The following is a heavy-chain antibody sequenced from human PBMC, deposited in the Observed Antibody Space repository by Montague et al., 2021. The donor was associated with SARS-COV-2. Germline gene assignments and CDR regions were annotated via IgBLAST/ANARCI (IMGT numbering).Heavy chain of an antibody. D-gene: IGHD3-3*01. Sequence: TLSLTCTVSGGSISSGGYYWSWIRQHPGKGLEWIGYIYYSGSTYYNPSLKSRVTISVDTSKNQFSPKLSSVTAADTAVYYCARGATVFGVVTFPFDYWGQGTLVTVSS. CDR1: GGSISSGGYY. V-gene: IGHV4-31*03. J-gene: IGHJ4*02. CDR2: IYYSGST. CDR3: ARGATVFGVVTFPFDY.